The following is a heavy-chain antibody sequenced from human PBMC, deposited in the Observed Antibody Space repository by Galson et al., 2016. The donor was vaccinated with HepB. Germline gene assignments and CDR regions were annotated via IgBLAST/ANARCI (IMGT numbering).Heavy chain of an antibody. V-gene: IGHV4-39*02. D-gene: IGHD1-1*01. Sequence: ETLSLTCTVSGDSTSSGTFYWAWIRQPPGKGLEWIASVSYGGSAYYAPSLKSRVTISADMSNTPFFLHLVSVTAADTAVYYCARHPHNPTFDYWGQGTLVTVSS. CDR2: VSYGGSA. CDR3: ARHPHNPTFDY. CDR1: GDSTSSGTFY. J-gene: IGHJ4*02.